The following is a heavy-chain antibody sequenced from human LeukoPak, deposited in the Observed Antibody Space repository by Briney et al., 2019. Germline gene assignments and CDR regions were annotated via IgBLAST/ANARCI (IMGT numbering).Heavy chain of an antibody. CDR2: IHSDGGTT. Sequence: GGSLRLSCAVSGFTFSDYWMHWVRQAPGKGLVWVSLIHSDGGTTNYADSVKGRFTISRDNAKNTVYLQMNSLRVEDTAVYYCASDIYSIAEWGQGTLVTVCS. CDR3: ASDIYSIAE. CDR1: GFTFSDYW. V-gene: IGHV3-74*01. D-gene: IGHD1-26*01. J-gene: IGHJ4*02.